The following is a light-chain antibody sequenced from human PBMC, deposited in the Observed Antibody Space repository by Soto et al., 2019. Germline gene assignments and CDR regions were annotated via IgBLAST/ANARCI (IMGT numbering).Light chain of an antibody. CDR3: QQYYSTPWT. CDR2: WAS. Sequence: DIVMTQSPDSLAVSLGERATINCKSSQSVLYSSNNKNYLAWYQQKPGQPPKLLFYWASTRESGVHDRFSGSGSGTDFTLTISSLQAEDVALYYCQQYYSTPWTFGQGTKVEIK. J-gene: IGKJ1*01. V-gene: IGKV4-1*01. CDR1: QSVLYSSNNKNY.